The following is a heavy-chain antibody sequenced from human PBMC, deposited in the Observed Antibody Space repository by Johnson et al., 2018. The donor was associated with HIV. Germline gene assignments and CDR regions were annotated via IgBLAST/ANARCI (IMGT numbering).Heavy chain of an antibody. CDR3: VTSPAKDPGGNSGAFAI. V-gene: IGHV3-30*04. J-gene: IGHJ3*02. CDR2: ISYDGHHE. D-gene: IGHD4-23*01. CDR1: EFIFSSYS. Sequence: QVLLVESGGGVVQPGGSLRLSCAASEFIFSSYSMHWVRQAPGKGLEWVAVISYDGHHEYYADYANGHFNVSRDNSTNPLYLQLNRLRAEDTALYYCVTSPAKDPGGNSGAFAIWGLGTVVSVSS.